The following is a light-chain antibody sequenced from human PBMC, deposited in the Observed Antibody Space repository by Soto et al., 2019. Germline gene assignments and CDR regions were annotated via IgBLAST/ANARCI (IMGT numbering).Light chain of an antibody. Sequence: EIVLTQSPGTLSLSPGERATLCCRASQSVTSNYLAWYQQKPGQAPRLLIFGASIRDTGIPDRFSGRGSGTVFTLTISRLEPDDFATYYCQQYNSYPITFGQGTRLEIK. CDR1: QSVTSNY. J-gene: IGKJ5*01. CDR2: GAS. CDR3: QQYNSYPIT. V-gene: IGKV3-20*01.